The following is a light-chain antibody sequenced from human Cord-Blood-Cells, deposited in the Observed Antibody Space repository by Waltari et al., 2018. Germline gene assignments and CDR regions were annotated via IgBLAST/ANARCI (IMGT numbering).Light chain of an antibody. J-gene: IGKJ2*01. Sequence: EIVFTQSPGTLSLSPGERATLSCRASQSVSSSYLAWYQQKPGQAPRLLIYGASSRATGIPDRFSGSGSGTDFTLTISRLEPEDVAVYYCQQYGSSPYTFGQGTKLEIK. V-gene: IGKV3-20*01. CDR1: QSVSSSY. CDR2: GAS. CDR3: QQYGSSPYT.